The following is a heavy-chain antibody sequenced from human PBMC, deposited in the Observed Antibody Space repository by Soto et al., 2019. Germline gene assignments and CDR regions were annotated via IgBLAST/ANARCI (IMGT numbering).Heavy chain of an antibody. CDR1: GYTFTSYG. D-gene: IGHD3-9*01. CDR3: ARVVPYYDILTGPHDAFDI. J-gene: IGHJ3*02. Sequence: ASVKVSCKASGYTFTSYGISWVRQTPGQGLEWMGWISAYNGNTNYAQKLQGRVTMTTDTSTSTAYMELRSLRSDDTAVYYCARVVPYYDILTGPHDAFDIWGQGTMVTVSS. V-gene: IGHV1-18*01. CDR2: ISAYNGNT.